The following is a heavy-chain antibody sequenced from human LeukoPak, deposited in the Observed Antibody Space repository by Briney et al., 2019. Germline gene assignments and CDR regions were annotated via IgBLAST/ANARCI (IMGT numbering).Heavy chain of an antibody. D-gene: IGHD4-17*01. V-gene: IGHV4-59*01. CDR2: IYYSGST. J-gene: IGHJ6*02. CDR3: ARVNGDYYYYYGMDV. Sequence: SETLSLTCTVSGGSISSYYWSWIRQPPGKGLEWIGYIYYSGSTNYNPSLKSRVTISVDTSKNQFSLKLSSVTAADTAVYYCARVNGDYYYYYGMDVWGQGTTVTVSS. CDR1: GGSISSYY.